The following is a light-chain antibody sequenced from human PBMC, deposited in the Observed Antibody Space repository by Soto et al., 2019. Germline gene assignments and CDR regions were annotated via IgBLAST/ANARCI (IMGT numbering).Light chain of an antibody. Sequence: IGMTQSPATLSVSPGERATLSCRASHSVGSNVAWYQQKPGQAPRLLIYVASTRATGIPARFSGSGSGTEFTLTISNLQSEDFAMYFCQQYNTWPPFAFGPGTKVDIK. V-gene: IGKV3-15*01. CDR1: HSVGSN. CDR2: VAS. CDR3: QQYNTWPPFA. J-gene: IGKJ3*01.